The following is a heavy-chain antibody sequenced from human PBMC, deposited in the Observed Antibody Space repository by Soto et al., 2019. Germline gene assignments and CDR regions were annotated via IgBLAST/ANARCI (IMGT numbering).Heavy chain of an antibody. CDR2: INPNGGTT. Sequence: EVQLVESGGGLVQPGGSLRLSCAASGFTFSGYSMFWVRQAPGKGLEYVSAINPNGGTTFYAKSVKGRFTISRDNSKNTMYLQMGSLSAEAMAVYYCARGRVEDSSGWATYFDYWGQGTRVTVSS. V-gene: IGHV3-64*01. CDR3: ARGRVEDSSGWATYFDY. CDR1: GFTFSGYS. J-gene: IGHJ4*02. D-gene: IGHD6-19*01.